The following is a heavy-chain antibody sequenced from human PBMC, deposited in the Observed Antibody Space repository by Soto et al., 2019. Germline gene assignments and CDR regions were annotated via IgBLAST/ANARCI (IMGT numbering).Heavy chain of an antibody. CDR1: GGTFSNDI. CDR2: IIPLLDIT. V-gene: IGHV1-69*08. Sequence: QVQVVQSGAEVKKPGSSVKVSCKASGGTFSNDIITWVRQAPGQGLEWMGRIIPLLDITNYAQKFQGRVTITADKSTSTAYMGLNSLRSEYTDVYYCVRDSPIGSTYSGYDGIDYWGQGTLVTVSS. CDR3: VRDSPIGSTYSGYDGIDY. J-gene: IGHJ4*02. D-gene: IGHD5-12*01.